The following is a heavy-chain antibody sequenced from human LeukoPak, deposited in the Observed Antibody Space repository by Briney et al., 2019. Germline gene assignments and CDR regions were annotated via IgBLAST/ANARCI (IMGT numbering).Heavy chain of an antibody. Sequence: GASVTVSCKASGYTLTSYGISWVRQAPGQGLEWMGWISAYNGNTNYAQKLQGRVTMTTDTSTSTAYMELRSLRSDDTAVYYCARGYSSTLGYYYMDVWGKGTTVTVSS. CDR2: ISAYNGNT. J-gene: IGHJ6*03. D-gene: IGHD6-13*01. CDR1: GYTLTSYG. V-gene: IGHV1-18*01. CDR3: ARGYSSTLGYYYMDV.